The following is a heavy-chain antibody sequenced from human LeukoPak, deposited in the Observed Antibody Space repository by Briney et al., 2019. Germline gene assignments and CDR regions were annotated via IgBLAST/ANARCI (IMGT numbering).Heavy chain of an antibody. CDR3: ARAYVSHAFDI. D-gene: IGHD3-16*01. J-gene: IGHJ3*02. Sequence: SETLSLTCTVSGGSISSGDYYWSWIRQPPGKGLEWIGYIYYSGSTYYNPSLKSRVTISVDTSKNQFSLKLSSVTGADTAVYYCARAYVSHAFDIWGQGTMVTVSS. CDR1: GGSISSGDYY. CDR2: IYYSGST. V-gene: IGHV4-30-4*01.